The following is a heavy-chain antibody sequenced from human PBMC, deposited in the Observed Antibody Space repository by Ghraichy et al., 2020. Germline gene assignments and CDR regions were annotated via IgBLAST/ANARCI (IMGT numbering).Heavy chain of an antibody. V-gene: IGHV3-48*02. D-gene: IGHD1-7*01. Sequence: EGSLRLSCAASGFTFSSYSMNWVRQAPGKGLEWVSYISSSSSTIYYADSVKGRFTISRDNAKNSLYLQMNSLRDEDTAVYYCARGKYNWNYLADYWGQGTLVTVSS. CDR3: ARGKYNWNYLADY. CDR2: ISSSSSTI. CDR1: GFTFSSYS. J-gene: IGHJ4*02.